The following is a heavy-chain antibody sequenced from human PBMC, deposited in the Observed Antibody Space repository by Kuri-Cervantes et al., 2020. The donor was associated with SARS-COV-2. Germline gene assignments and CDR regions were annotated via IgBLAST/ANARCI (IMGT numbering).Heavy chain of an antibody. CDR3: AAFDI. V-gene: IGHV3-9*01. CDR2: ISWNSGSI. CDR1: GFNFDYSA. J-gene: IGHJ3*02. Sequence: GGSLRLSCAASGFNFDYSAMHWVRQAPGRGLEWVSGISWNSGSIGYADSVKGRFTISRDNAKNSLYLQMNSLRAEDTAVYYCAAFDIWGQGTMVTVSS.